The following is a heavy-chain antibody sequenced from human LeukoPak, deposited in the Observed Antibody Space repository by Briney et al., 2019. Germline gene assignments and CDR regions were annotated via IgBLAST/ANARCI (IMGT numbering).Heavy chain of an antibody. Sequence: SETLSLTCAVSGYSISSGYYWGWIRQPPGKGLEWIGSIYHSGGTYYNPSLKSRVTISVDTSKIQFALKLSSVTAADTAVYYCARTVDYGGAFDIWGQGTMVTVSS. CDR2: IYHSGGT. D-gene: IGHD4-17*01. CDR3: ARTVDYGGAFDI. V-gene: IGHV4-38-2*01. J-gene: IGHJ3*02. CDR1: GYSISSGYY.